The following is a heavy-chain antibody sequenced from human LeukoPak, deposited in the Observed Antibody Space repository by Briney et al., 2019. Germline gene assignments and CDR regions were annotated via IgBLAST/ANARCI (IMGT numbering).Heavy chain of an antibody. Sequence: GGSLRLSCAASGFTVSSNYMSWVRQAPGKGLEWVSVIYSGGSTYYADSVKGRFTISRDNSKNTLYLQMNSLRAEDTAVYYCARDRVGDGSAFDIWGQGTMVTVSS. CDR2: IYSGGST. V-gene: IGHV3-66*01. CDR1: GFTVSSNY. CDR3: ARDRVGDGSAFDI. D-gene: IGHD2-21*02. J-gene: IGHJ3*02.